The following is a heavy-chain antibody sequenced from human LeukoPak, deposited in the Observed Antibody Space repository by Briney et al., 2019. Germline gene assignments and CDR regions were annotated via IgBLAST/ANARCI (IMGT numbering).Heavy chain of an antibody. V-gene: IGHV3-30*03. Sequence: PGRSLRLSCAASGFTLSSYGMRWVRPAPGKGLGWVAVISYDGSNTYYADSVKGRFTISKDNSKNTLYLQMNSLRAEDTAVYYCARAIAAAGSLRDNWFDPWGQETLVTVSS. CDR3: ARAIAAAGSLRDNWFDP. J-gene: IGHJ5*02. D-gene: IGHD6-13*01. CDR1: GFTLSSYG. CDR2: ISYDGSNT.